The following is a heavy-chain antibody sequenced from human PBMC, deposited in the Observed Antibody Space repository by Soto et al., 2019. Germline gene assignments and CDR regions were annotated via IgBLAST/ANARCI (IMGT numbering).Heavy chain of an antibody. CDR2: ISYDGSNK. CDR3: ARATKESGYSYGTPYYYYYGMDV. Sequence: GSLRLSCAASGFTFSSYAMHWVRQAPGKGLEWVAVISYDGSNKYYADSVKGRFTISRDNSKNTLYLQMNSLRAEDTAVYYCARATKESGYSYGTPYYYYYGMDVWGQGTTVTVSS. V-gene: IGHV3-30-3*01. J-gene: IGHJ6*02. CDR1: GFTFSSYA. D-gene: IGHD5-18*01.